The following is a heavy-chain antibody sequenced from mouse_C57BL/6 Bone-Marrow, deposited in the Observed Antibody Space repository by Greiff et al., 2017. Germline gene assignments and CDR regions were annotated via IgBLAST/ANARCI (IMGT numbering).Heavy chain of an antibody. V-gene: IGHV1-52*01. D-gene: IGHD1-2*01. CDR2: IDPSDSET. CDR1: GYTFTSYW. Sequence: QVQLQQPGAELVRPGSSVKLSCKASGYTFTSYWMHWVKQRPIQGLEWIGNIDPSDSETHYNQKFKDKATLTVDKSSSTAYIQLSSLTSEDSAVYYCARGDYGPMDYWGQGTSVTVSS. CDR3: ARGDYGPMDY. J-gene: IGHJ4*01.